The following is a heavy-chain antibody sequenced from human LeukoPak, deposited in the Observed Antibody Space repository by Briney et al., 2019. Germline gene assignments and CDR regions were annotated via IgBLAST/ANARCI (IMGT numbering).Heavy chain of an antibody. CDR1: GFTFATYA. CDR3: ARGWVVATGGFDM. Sequence: GGSLRLSCTASGFTFATYAMSWVRQAPGKGLEWVSVISGSGNSADYADSVEGRFTISRDNSKNTVYLQMNSLRGEDTAVYFCARGWVVATGGFDMWGQGTMVTVSS. CDR2: ISGSGNSA. J-gene: IGHJ3*02. V-gene: IGHV3-23*01. D-gene: IGHD2-8*02.